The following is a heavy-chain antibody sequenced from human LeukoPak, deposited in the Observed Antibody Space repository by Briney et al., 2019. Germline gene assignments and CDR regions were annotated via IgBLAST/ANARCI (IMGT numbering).Heavy chain of an antibody. D-gene: IGHD5-18*01. Sequence: SGGSLRLSCAASGFTFSSYSMNWVRQAPGKGLEWVSSISSSSSYIYYADSVKGRFTISRDNAKNSLYLQMNSLRVEDMAVYYCAKERGYTPGGMDVWGQGTTVTVSS. CDR1: GFTFSSYS. CDR2: ISSSSSYI. J-gene: IGHJ6*02. V-gene: IGHV3-21*01. CDR3: AKERGYTPGGMDV.